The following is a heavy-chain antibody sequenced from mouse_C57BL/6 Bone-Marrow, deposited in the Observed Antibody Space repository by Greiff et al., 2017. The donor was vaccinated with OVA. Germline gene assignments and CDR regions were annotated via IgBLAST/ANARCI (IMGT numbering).Heavy chain of an antibody. J-gene: IGHJ4*01. Sequence: VQLQQSGAELVRPGASVKLSCTASGFNIKDYYMHWVKQRPEQGLEWIGRIDPEDGDTDYAPKFQGQATMTADTSSNTAYLQLSSLTSEDTAVYYCTTRGFYNYGRYFAMDYWGKGTSVTVSS. D-gene: IGHD2-12*01. CDR1: GFNIKDYY. CDR2: IDPEDGDT. CDR3: TTRGFYNYGRYFAMDY. V-gene: IGHV14-1*01.